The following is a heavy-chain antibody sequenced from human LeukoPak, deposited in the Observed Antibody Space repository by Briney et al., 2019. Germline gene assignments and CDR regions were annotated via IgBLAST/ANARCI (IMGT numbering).Heavy chain of an antibody. CDR2: ISSDGGTQ. J-gene: IGHJ4*02. CDR3: AKELSAYYFFDS. D-gene: IGHD1-26*01. V-gene: IGHV3-30*18. Sequence: PGGSLRLSCAASGFTFSSYHIHWVRQAPGKGLEWVAGISSDGGTQYYADSVKGPFTISRDNSKNTLYLQMNSLRAEDTAVYYCAKELSAYYFFDSWGQGTPVTVSS. CDR1: GFTFSSYH.